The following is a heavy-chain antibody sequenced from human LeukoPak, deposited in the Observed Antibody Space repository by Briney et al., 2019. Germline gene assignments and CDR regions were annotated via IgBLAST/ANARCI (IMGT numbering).Heavy chain of an antibody. J-gene: IGHJ4*02. CDR3: ARDTTGSSLDY. V-gene: IGHV4-61*02. Sequence: SQTLSLTCTVSGGSISSGSYYWSRIRQPAGKGLEWIGRIYTSGSTNYNPPLKSRVTISVDTSKNQFSLKLSSVTAADTAVYYCARDTTGSSLDYWGQGTLVTVSS. D-gene: IGHD1-26*01. CDR1: GGSISSGSYY. CDR2: IYTSGST.